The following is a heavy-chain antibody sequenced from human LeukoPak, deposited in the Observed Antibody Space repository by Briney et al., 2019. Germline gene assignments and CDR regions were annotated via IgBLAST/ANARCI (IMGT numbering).Heavy chain of an antibody. V-gene: IGHV4-61*01. CDR1: GASVSSASY. CDR3: ARSRAFNSGAFDP. D-gene: IGHD1-26*01. CDR2: IYNGVNT. J-gene: IGHJ5*02. Sequence: SQTLSLTCAVSGASVSSASYWSWIRQPPGKGVEWIAHIYNGVNTNYNPSLKSRVTISVDTSKNQFSLRLNSVTAADTAVYYCARSRAFNSGAFDPWGQGSLVTVSS.